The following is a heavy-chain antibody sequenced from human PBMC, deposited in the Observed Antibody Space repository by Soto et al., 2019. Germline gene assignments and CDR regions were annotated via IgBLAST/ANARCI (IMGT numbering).Heavy chain of an antibody. CDR3: ARDKGPAFDN. CDR2: VTGRGGTT. Sequence: EVQLLESGGGLVQPGGSVRLSCVASGFSFDSFAMNWVRQAPGKGLEWVSAVTGRGGTTYYRDSVKGRFTVSRDNSKNTVYLEMNSLRVEDTAVYYCARDKGPAFDNWGLGTMVTVSS. V-gene: IGHV3-23*01. J-gene: IGHJ3*02. CDR1: GFSFDSFA.